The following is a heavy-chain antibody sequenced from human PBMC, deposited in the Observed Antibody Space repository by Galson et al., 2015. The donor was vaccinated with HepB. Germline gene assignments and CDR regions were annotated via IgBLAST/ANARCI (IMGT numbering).Heavy chain of an antibody. CDR2: ISSSSSYI. V-gene: IGHV3-21*01. CDR1: GFTFSSYS. Sequence: SLRLSCAASGFTFSSYSMNWVRQAPGKGLEWVSSISSSSSYIYYADSVKGRFTISRDNAKNSLYLQMNSLRAEDTAVYYCARSFPRAGMDVWGQGTTVTVSS. J-gene: IGHJ6*02. CDR3: ARSFPRAGMDV.